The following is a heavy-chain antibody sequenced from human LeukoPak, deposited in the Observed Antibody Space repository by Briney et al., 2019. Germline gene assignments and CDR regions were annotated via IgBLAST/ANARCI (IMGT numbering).Heavy chain of an antibody. D-gene: IGHD2-2*01. CDR3: ARFGPTRIVPPAIHWFHP. V-gene: IGHV3-30*04. CDR1: GFTFSSYA. Sequence: GGSLRLSCAASGFTFSSYAMHWVRQAPGKGLEWVAVISYDGSNKYYADSVKGRFTISRDNSKNTLYLQMNSLRAEDTAVYYCARFGPTRIVPPAIHWFHPWGQGTLVTVSS. CDR2: ISYDGSNK. J-gene: IGHJ5*02.